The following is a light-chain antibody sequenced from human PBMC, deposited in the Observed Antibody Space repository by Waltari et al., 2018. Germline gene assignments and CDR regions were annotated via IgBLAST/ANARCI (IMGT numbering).Light chain of an antibody. CDR1: QSVLSTSNNKNY. V-gene: IGKV4-1*01. Sequence: DFVMTQSPDSPAVSLGERATINCKSSQSVLSTSNNKNYLAWFQQKPGQPPKLLFYWASTRESGVPDRFSGSGSGTDFTLTISSLQADDAAVYYCQQYYGDPITFGQGTRLEIK. CDR3: QQYYGDPIT. J-gene: IGKJ5*01. CDR2: WAS.